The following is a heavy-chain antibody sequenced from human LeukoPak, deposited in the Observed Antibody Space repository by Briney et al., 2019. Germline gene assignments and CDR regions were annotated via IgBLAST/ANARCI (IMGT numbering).Heavy chain of an antibody. V-gene: IGHV3-23*01. J-gene: IGHJ1*01. Sequence: GGSLRLSCAASGFTFSSYAMSWVRQAPGKGLEWVAAISGSGGSTYYADSVKGRFTIARDNSKNTLYLQMNSLRAEDTAVYYCAKALGPSEAQRIVGATIGEYFQHWGQGTLVTVSS. CDR3: AKALGPSEAQRIVGATIGEYFQH. CDR2: ISGSGGST. CDR1: GFTFSSYA. D-gene: IGHD1-26*01.